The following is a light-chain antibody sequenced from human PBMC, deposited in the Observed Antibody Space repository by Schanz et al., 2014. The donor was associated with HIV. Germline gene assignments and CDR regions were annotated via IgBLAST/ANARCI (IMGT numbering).Light chain of an antibody. Sequence: QSALTQPASVSGSPGQSITISCTGTSSDVGGYNYVSWHQQHPGKAPKLMIYDVSNRPSGVSNRFSGSKSGNTASLTISGLQAEDEADYYCCSYTSSSTWVFGGGTKLTVL. J-gene: IGLJ3*02. CDR2: DVS. CDR1: SSDVGGYNY. CDR3: CSYTSSSTWV. V-gene: IGLV2-14*03.